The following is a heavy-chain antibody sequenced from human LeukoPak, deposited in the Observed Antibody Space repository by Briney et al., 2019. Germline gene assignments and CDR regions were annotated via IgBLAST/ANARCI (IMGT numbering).Heavy chain of an antibody. Sequence: GGSLRLSCAASGFTFSSYWMSWVPQAPGKGLEWVANIKQDGSEKYYVDSVKGRFTISRDNAKNSLYLQMSSLRAEDTALYYCATSSMVRGGDEYWGQGTLVTVSS. V-gene: IGHV3-7*01. CDR3: ATSSMVRGGDEY. CDR1: GFTFSSYW. J-gene: IGHJ4*02. D-gene: IGHD3-10*01. CDR2: IKQDGSEK.